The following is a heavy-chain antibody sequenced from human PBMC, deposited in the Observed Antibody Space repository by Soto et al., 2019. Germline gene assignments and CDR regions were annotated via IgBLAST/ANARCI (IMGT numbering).Heavy chain of an antibody. CDR1: GYTFTTNF. J-gene: IGHJ3*01. V-gene: IGHV1-46*03. Sequence: VQLVQSGAEVKKPGASVKISCKASGYTFTTNFIHWIRQAPGQGLEWVGIISPGGGTTVYAQKXQGXXTMTRDTSTSTVYMELRNLRSEDTAVFYCARAHYDSDAFDFWGQGTMVIVSS. CDR3: ARAHYDSDAFDF. D-gene: IGHD3-22*01. CDR2: ISPGGGTT.